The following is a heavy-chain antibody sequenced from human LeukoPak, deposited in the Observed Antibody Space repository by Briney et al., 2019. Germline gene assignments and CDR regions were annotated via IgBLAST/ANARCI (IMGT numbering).Heavy chain of an antibody. J-gene: IGHJ4*02. Sequence: ASVKVSCKASGYTFTGYYMHWVRQAPGQGLEWMGWINPNSGGTNYAQKFQGRVTMTRDTSISTAYMELSRLRSDDTAVYYCARDLVSRLGSGDPLWGQGTLVTVSS. V-gene: IGHV1-2*02. CDR3: ARDLVSRLGSGDPL. D-gene: IGHD3-16*01. CDR1: GYTFTGYY. CDR2: INPNSGGT.